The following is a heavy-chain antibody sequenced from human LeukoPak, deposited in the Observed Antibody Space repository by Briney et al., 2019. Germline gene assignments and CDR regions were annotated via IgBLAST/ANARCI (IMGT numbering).Heavy chain of an antibody. CDR1: GGSISSYY. D-gene: IGHD6-13*01. Sequence: SETLSLTCTVSGGSISSYYWSWIRQPPGKGLEWIGEINHSGSTNYNPSLKSRVTISVDTSKNQFSLKLSSVTAADTAVYYCARGGFIAAAGTHHYGMDVWGQGTTVTVSS. J-gene: IGHJ6*02. CDR3: ARGGFIAAAGTHHYGMDV. V-gene: IGHV4-34*01. CDR2: INHSGST.